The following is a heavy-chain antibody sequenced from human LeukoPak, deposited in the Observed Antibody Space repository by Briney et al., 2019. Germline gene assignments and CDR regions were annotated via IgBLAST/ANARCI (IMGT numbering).Heavy chain of an antibody. V-gene: IGHV3-7*01. J-gene: IGHJ4*02. CDR1: GFTFSSYW. Sequence: GGSLRLSCAASGFTFSSYWMSWVRQAPGKGLEWVANIKQDGSEKYYVDSVKGRFTISRDNAKNSLYLQMNSLRAEDTAVYYCARRQAGGYYLLDYWGQGTLVTVSS. CDR2: IKQDGSEK. D-gene: IGHD3-3*01. CDR3: ARRQAGGYYLLDY.